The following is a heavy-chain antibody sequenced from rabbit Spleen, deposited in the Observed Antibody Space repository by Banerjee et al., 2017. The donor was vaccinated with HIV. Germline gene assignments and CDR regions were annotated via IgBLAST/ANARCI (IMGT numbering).Heavy chain of an antibody. Sequence: QSLEESGGDLVKPGAALTLTCTASGFSFSNSYYMCWVRQAPGKGLECIACLYVGSGGGTKHASWAKGRFTISKPSSTTVTLQMTSLTAADTATYFCARDSYSDSAGYYIPFNLWGHGTLVTVS. J-gene: IGHJ4*01. CDR2: LYVGSGGGT. CDR3: ARDSYSDSAGYYIPFNL. V-gene: IGHV1S40*01. D-gene: IGHD1-1*01. CDR1: GFSFSNSYY.